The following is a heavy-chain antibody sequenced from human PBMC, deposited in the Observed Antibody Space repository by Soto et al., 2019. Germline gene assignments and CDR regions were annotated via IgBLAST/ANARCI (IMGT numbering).Heavy chain of an antibody. D-gene: IGHD3-22*01. CDR1: GYTLTELS. CDR3: ATLPLNYYDSSGYLDY. V-gene: IGHV1-24*01. Sequence: ASVKVSCKVSGYTLTELSMHWVRQAPGKGLEWMGGFDPEDGETIYAQKFQGRVTMTEDTSTDTAYMELSSLRSEDTAVYYCATLPLNYYDSSGYLDYWGQGTLVTVSS. J-gene: IGHJ4*02. CDR2: FDPEDGET.